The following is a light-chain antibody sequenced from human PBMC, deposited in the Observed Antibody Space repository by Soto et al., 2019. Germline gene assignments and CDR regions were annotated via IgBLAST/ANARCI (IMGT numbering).Light chain of an antibody. V-gene: IGKV3-15*01. CDR2: GAS. CDR1: QSVSSN. Sequence: EIVMTQSPATLSVSPGERATLSCRASQSVSSNLAWYQQKPGQAPRLLIYGASTRATGIPARFSGSGSGTDFTLTISSLQSEDFAVYYCQQYNNWPHTFGQGIKLEIK. CDR3: QQYNNWPHT. J-gene: IGKJ2*01.